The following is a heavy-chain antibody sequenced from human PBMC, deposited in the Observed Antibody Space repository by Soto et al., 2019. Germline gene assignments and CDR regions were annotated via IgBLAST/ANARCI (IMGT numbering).Heavy chain of an antibody. J-gene: IGHJ6*02. CDR1: GGTFSSYT. Sequence: QVQLLQSGAEVKKPGSSVKVSCKASGGTFSSYTISWVRQAPGQGLEWMGRIIPILGIANYAQKFQGRVTITADKYTSTAYMELSSLRSEDTAVYYCARLYCSSTSCYANYYYGMDVWGQGTTVTVYS. V-gene: IGHV1-69*02. D-gene: IGHD2-2*01. CDR3: ARLYCSSTSCYANYYYGMDV. CDR2: IIPILGIA.